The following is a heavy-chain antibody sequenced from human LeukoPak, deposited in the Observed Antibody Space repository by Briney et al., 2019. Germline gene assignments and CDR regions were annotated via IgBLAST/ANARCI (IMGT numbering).Heavy chain of an antibody. Sequence: PGGSLRLSCAASGFTFSSYTMSWVRQAPGKGLEWVSYISSSYSTIYYADSVKGRFTVSRDNAKNSLFLQMNSLRAEDTAVYYCARGGAARPDIWGQGTMVTVSS. CDR2: ISSSYSTI. V-gene: IGHV3-48*01. J-gene: IGHJ3*02. CDR3: ARGGAARPDI. CDR1: GFTFSSYT. D-gene: IGHD6-6*01.